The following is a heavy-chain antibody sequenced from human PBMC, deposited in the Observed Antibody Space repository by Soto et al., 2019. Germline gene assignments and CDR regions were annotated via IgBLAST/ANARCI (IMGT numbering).Heavy chain of an antibody. V-gene: IGHV3-30-3*01. J-gene: IGHJ4*02. CDR1: GFTFSSYA. D-gene: IGHD2-21*02. Sequence: QVQLVESGGGVVQPGRSLRLSCAASGFTFSSYAMHWVRQAPGKGLEWLAVISYDGSNKYYADSVKGRFTISRDNSKNTLYLQMHSLRAEDTAVYYCASGDGSSPYLLDYWGQGTLVTVSS. CDR2: ISYDGSNK. CDR3: ASGDGSSPYLLDY.